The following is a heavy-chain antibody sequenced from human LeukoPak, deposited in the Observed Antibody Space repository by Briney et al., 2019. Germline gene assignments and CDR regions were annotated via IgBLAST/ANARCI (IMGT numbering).Heavy chain of an antibody. Sequence: GGSLRLSCAASGLTVSSNHMSWVRQAPGKGLEWVSLIKSDGTTEYADSVKGRFTISRDNSKNTLFLQMNSLRVEDTAVYYCARLRRGYWGRGTPVTVSS. J-gene: IGHJ4*02. CDR2: IKSDGTT. CDR1: GLTVSSNH. V-gene: IGHV3-53*01. CDR3: ARLRRGY.